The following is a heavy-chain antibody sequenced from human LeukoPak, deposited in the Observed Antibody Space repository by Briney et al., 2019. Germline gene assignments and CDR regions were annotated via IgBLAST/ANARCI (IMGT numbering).Heavy chain of an antibody. Sequence: ASVKISCKVSGYTFTDYYMHWVQQAPGKGLEWMGLVDPEDGEKIHAEKFQGRVTITADTSTDTAYMELSSLRSEDTAVYYCATDPPHSGSYYAFDIWGQGTMVTVSS. CDR1: GYTFTDYY. D-gene: IGHD1-26*01. V-gene: IGHV1-69-2*01. J-gene: IGHJ3*02. CDR2: VDPEDGEK. CDR3: ATDPPHSGSYYAFDI.